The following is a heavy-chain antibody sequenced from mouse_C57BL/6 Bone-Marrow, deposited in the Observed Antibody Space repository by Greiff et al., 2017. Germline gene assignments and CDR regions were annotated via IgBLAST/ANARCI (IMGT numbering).Heavy chain of an antibody. Sequence: EVHLVESGGDLVKPGGSLKLSCAASGFTFSSYGMSWVRQTPDKRLEWVATISSGGSYTYYPDSVKGRFTISRDNAKNTLYLQMSSLKSEDTAMYYCARHSYCGNLPYFAYWGKGTLVTVSA. V-gene: IGHV5-6*01. CDR2: ISSGGSYT. CDR1: GFTFSSYG. J-gene: IGHJ3*01. CDR3: ARHSYCGNLPYFAY. D-gene: IGHD2-10*01.